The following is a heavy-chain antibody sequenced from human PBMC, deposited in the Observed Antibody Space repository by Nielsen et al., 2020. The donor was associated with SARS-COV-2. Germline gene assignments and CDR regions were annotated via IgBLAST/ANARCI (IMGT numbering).Heavy chain of an antibody. CDR3: AGGADFWSGALKYYMDV. V-gene: IGHV3-74*01. CDR2: INPSGSGT. D-gene: IGHD3-3*01. J-gene: IGHJ6*03. Sequence: GGSLRLSCSASGFTFSSTWMDWVRQAPGQGLVWVSRINPSGSGTAYADSVKGRFAVSRDNAETTVVLQIHSLRVEDTAVYYCAGGADFWSGALKYYMDVWGKGTPVTVSS. CDR1: GFTFSSTW.